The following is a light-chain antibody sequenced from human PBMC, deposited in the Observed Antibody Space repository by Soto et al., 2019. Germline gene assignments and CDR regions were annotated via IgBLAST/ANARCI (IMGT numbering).Light chain of an antibody. CDR1: QSVDIY. V-gene: IGKV3-11*01. Sequence: EIVLTQSPATLSLSPGERATLSCRASQSVDIYLAWYQQKPGQAPRLLIYDASNRATGIPARFTGSGSGTDFTLTISSLEPEDFALYYCQHRANWPLTFGGGTKVEIK. CDR2: DAS. J-gene: IGKJ4*01. CDR3: QHRANWPLT.